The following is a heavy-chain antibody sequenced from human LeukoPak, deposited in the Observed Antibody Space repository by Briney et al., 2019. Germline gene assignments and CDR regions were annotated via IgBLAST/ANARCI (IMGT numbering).Heavy chain of an antibody. CDR1: GFTFSSYG. Sequence: PGGSLRLSCAASGFTFSSYGMHWVRQAPGKGLEWVAVIWYDGSNKYYADSVKGRFTISRDNSKNTLYLQMNSLRAEDTAVYYCARDTKAAVDWFDPWGQGTLVTVSS. CDR2: IWYDGSNK. J-gene: IGHJ5*02. D-gene: IGHD6-13*01. V-gene: IGHV3-33*01. CDR3: ARDTKAAVDWFDP.